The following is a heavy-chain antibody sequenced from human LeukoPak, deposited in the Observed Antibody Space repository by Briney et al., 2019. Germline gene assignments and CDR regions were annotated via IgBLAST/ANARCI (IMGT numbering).Heavy chain of an antibody. CDR2: INGSGAST. V-gene: IGHV3-23*01. D-gene: IGHD3-22*01. Sequence: GGSLRLSCAASGFTFSSYAMSWVRQAPGKGLEWVSDINGSGASTYYADSVKGRFTISRDNSKNTLYLQMNSLRAEDTAVYYCAKPQLPKYYDSSGYSDYGAFGGQGTLVTVSS. CDR1: GFTFSSYA. J-gene: IGHJ4*02. CDR3: AKPQLPKYYDSSGYSDYGAF.